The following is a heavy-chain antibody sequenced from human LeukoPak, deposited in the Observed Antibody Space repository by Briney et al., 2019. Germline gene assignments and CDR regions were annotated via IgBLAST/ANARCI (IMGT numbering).Heavy chain of an antibody. J-gene: IGHJ4*02. D-gene: IGHD2-15*01. CDR2: IYPGDSDT. CDR3: ARLVASDYADY. Sequence: GESLKISCKGSGYSFTSYSIGWVRQMPGKGLEWMGIIYPGDSDTRYSPSFQGQVTISADKSISTAYLQWSSLKASDTAMYFCARLVASDYADYWGQGTLVTVAA. V-gene: IGHV5-51*01. CDR1: GYSFTSYS.